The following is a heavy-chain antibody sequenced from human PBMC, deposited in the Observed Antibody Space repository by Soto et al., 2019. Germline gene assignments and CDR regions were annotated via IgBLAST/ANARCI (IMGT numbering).Heavy chain of an antibody. CDR3: ASSLSWNWFDP. CDR2: IFHDGTA. D-gene: IGHD6-13*01. J-gene: IGHJ5*02. V-gene: IGHV4-4*02. CDR1: GVSLTSGNW. Sequence: SETLSLTCAVSGVSLTSGNWWTWVRQSPQRGLEYIGEIFHDGTANYYPSFERRVAMSVDTSRNQFSLKLTSVTAADTAVYFCASSLSWNWFDPWGQGTLVTVSS.